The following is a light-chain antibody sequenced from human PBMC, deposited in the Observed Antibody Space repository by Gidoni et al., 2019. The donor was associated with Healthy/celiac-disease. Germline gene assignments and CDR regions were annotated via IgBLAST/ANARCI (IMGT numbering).Light chain of an antibody. J-gene: IGKJ2*01. CDR2: DAS. V-gene: IGKV3-11*01. Sequence: EIVLTQSPATLSLSPGERATLSCRASQSVSSYLAWYQQKPGQAPRLLIYDASNRATGIPARFNGSGSGTDFTLTISSLEPEDFAVYYCQQRSNWPSYTFGQXTKLEIK. CDR1: QSVSSY. CDR3: QQRSNWPSYT.